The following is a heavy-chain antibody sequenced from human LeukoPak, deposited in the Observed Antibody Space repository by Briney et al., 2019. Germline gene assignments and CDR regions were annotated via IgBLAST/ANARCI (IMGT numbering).Heavy chain of an antibody. D-gene: IGHD3-22*01. V-gene: IGHV3-7*01. J-gene: IGHJ4*02. CDR1: GFTFSDYY. Sequence: GGSLRLSCAASGFTFSDYYMSWVRQAPGKGLEWVANIRHDGSETYYVDSLRGRFTISRDNAKNLVYLQMSSLRAEDTAIYYCARDETYDYESNGYLDFWGQGTLVTVSS. CDR2: IRHDGSET. CDR3: ARDETYDYESNGYLDF.